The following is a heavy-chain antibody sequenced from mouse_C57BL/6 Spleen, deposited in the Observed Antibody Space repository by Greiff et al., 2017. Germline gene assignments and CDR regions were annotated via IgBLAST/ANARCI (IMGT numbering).Heavy chain of an antibody. V-gene: IGHV5-9*01. D-gene: IGHD1-1*01. Sequence: EVQVVESGGGLVKPGGSLKLSCAASGFTFSSYTMSWVRQTPEKRLEWVATISGGGGNTYYPDSVKGRFTISRDNAKNTLYLQMSSLRSEDTALYYCARNIFITTVVPDYWGQGTTLTVSS. CDR3: ARNIFITTVVPDY. CDR1: GFTFSSYT. J-gene: IGHJ2*01. CDR2: ISGGGGNT.